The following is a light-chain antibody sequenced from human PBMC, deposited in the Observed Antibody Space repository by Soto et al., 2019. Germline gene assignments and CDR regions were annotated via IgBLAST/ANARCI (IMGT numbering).Light chain of an antibody. CDR3: QQSDSIPYT. CDR1: QSIRSY. CDR2: AAS. V-gene: IGKV1-39*01. J-gene: IGKJ2*01. Sequence: DIQMTQSPSSLSASVGDRVTITCRASQSIRSYLNWYQQKPGKAPKLLIYAASSLQSGVPSRFSGSGSGTDFTLTISSLQPEDFATYYCQQSDSIPYTFGQGTKLKIK.